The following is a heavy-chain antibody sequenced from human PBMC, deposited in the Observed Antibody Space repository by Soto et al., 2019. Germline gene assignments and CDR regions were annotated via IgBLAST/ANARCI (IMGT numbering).Heavy chain of an antibody. CDR1: GFTFSSYE. CDR3: ARVYCSTTTCHVQAFDS. Sequence: EVQLVESGGGLAQPGKSVRLSCAASGFTFSSYEMNWVRQAPGKTLEWVSYISSAGDSSYYADSVKGRFTISRDNAKNSLYLQMNSLRVEDTAVYYCARVYCSTTTCHVQAFDSRGQGTLVTVSS. J-gene: IGHJ4*02. D-gene: IGHD2-2*01. V-gene: IGHV3-48*03. CDR2: ISSAGDSS.